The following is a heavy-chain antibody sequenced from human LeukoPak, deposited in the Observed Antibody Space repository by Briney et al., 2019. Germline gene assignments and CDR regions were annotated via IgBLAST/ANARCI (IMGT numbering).Heavy chain of an antibody. CDR1: GYTFSTYG. CDR3: ARNAGSYFEFAP. D-gene: IGHD1-26*01. J-gene: IGHJ5*02. V-gene: IGHV1-18*01. Sequence: ASVTVSCKTSGYTFSTYGLSWVRQAPGQGLEWIGWISGNSGKTHYAQKFQDRVTLTTDTSSTTAFMELRSLRSDDTAMYYCARNAGSYFEFAPWGQGTLVTVSS. CDR2: ISGNSGKT.